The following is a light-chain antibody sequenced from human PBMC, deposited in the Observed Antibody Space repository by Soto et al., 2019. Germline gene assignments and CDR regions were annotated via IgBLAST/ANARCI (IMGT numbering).Light chain of an antibody. Sequence: QSALTQPASVSGSPGQSITISCTGTSSEVGGYNYVSWYQQHPGKAPKLMIYEVSNRPSGVSNRFSGSKSGNTASLTISGLHAEDEADYYCSSYTSSSTRVFGGGTKLTVL. V-gene: IGLV2-14*01. CDR3: SSYTSSSTRV. CDR2: EVS. J-gene: IGLJ3*02. CDR1: SSEVGGYNY.